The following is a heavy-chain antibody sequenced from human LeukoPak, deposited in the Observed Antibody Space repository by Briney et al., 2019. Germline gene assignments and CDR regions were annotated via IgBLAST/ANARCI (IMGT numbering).Heavy chain of an antibody. V-gene: IGHV3-23*01. CDR1: GFTFSSYA. D-gene: IGHD6-6*01. CDR2: ISGSGGST. J-gene: IGHJ4*02. Sequence: WGSLRLSCAASGFTFSSYAMSWVRQAPGKGLEWVSAISGSGGSTYYADSVKGRFTISRDNAKNSLYLQMNSLRAEDTAVYYCARVSSEGSSPDYWGQGTLVTVSS. CDR3: ARVSSEGSSPDY.